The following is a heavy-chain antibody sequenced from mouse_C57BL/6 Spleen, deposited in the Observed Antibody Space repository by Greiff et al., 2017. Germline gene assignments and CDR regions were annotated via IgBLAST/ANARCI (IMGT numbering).Heavy chain of an antibody. CDR3: AGAGYHFAY. Sequence: ESGPELVKPGASVKISCKASGYAFSSSWMNWVKQRPGKGLEWIGRIYPGDGDTNYNGKFKGKATRTADKSSSTAYMQLSSLTSEDSAVYFCAGAGYHFAYWGQGTLVTVSA. J-gene: IGHJ3*01. D-gene: IGHD2-2*01. CDR1: GYAFSSSW. CDR2: IYPGDGDT. V-gene: IGHV1-82*01.